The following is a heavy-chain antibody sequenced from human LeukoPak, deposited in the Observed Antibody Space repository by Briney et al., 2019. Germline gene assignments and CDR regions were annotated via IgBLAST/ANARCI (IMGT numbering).Heavy chain of an antibody. CDR2: ISSSSSYI. J-gene: IGHJ5*02. V-gene: IGHV3-21*01. Sequence: GGSLRLSCAASGFTFSSYSMNWVRQAPGKGLEWVSSISSSSSYIYYADSVKGRFTVSRDNSKNTLSLQMNSLRAADTAVYYCAKDGEYYGSGSVGWFDPWGQGTLVTVSS. CDR3: AKDGEYYGSGSVGWFDP. CDR1: GFTFSSYS. D-gene: IGHD3-10*01.